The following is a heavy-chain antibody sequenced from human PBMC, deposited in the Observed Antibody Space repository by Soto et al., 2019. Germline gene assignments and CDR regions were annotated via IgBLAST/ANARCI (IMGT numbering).Heavy chain of an antibody. V-gene: IGHV4-4*07. Sequence: QVQLQESGPGLVKPSETLSLTCSVSGGSISNYYWSWIRQSAEKGLEWIGRIFPGGSTNYNPSLKSRVTTSADTSKNHFSLRLTSVTAADTAVYYCARASVGPPGGGSWIMPFDFWGQGTRVTVSS. D-gene: IGHD2-15*01. CDR1: GGSISNYY. CDR3: ARASVGPPGGGSWIMPFDF. J-gene: IGHJ4*02. CDR2: IFPGGST.